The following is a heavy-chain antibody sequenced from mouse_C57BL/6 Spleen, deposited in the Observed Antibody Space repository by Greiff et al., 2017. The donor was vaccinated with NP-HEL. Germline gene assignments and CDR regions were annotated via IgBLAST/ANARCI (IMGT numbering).Heavy chain of an antibody. D-gene: IGHD1-1*01. CDR1: GFTFSDYG. V-gene: IGHV5-17*01. CDR3: ARPGGSSYYFDY. J-gene: IGHJ2*01. CDR2: ISSGSSTI. Sequence: EVMLVESGGGLVKPGGSLKLSCAASGFTFSDYGMHWVRQAPEKGLEWVAYISSGSSTIYYADTVKGRFTISRDNAKNTLFLQMTSLRSEDTAMYYCARPGGSSYYFDYWGQGTTLTVSS.